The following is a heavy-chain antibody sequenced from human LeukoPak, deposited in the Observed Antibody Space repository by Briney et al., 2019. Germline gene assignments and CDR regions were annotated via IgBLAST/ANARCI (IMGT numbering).Heavy chain of an antibody. J-gene: IGHJ3*02. Sequence: GGSLRLSCASSGFTFSSYEMNWVRQAPGKGLEWVSYISSSGSTIYYADSVKGRFTISRDNAKNSLYLQMNSLRAEDTAVYYCARTSENDYDAFDIWGQGTMVTVSS. CDR2: ISSSGSTI. CDR3: ARTSENDYDAFDI. V-gene: IGHV3-48*03. CDR1: GFTFSSYE. D-gene: IGHD1-1*01.